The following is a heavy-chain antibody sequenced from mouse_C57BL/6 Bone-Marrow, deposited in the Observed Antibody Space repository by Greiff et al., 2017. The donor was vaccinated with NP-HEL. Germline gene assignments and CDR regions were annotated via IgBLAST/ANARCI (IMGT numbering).Heavy chain of an antibody. D-gene: IGHD2-4*01. CDR1: GYTFTDYE. V-gene: IGHV1-15*01. J-gene: IGHJ2*01. CDR3: TRGDYYDYDEDY. Sequence: QVQLQQSGAELVRPGASVTLSCKASGYTFTDYEMHWVKQTPVHGLEWIGAIDPETGGTAYNQKFKGKAILTADKSSSTAYMELRSLTSEDSAVYYCTRGDYYDYDEDYWGQGTTLTVSS. CDR2: IDPETGGT.